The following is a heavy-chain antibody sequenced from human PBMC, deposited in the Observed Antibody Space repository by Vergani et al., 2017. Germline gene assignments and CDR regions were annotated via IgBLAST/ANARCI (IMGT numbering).Heavy chain of an antibody. Sequence: QVTLKESGPVLVKPTETPTLTCTVSGFSLSNARMGVSWLRQPPGKALEWLAHIFSNDEKSYSTSLKSRLTISKDTPKSQVVLTMTNMDPVDTATYYCAREPEGYSYGLSSWGQGTLVTVSS. J-gene: IGHJ5*02. CDR1: GFSLSNARMG. CDR3: AREPEGYSYGLSS. V-gene: IGHV2-26*01. D-gene: IGHD5-18*01. CDR2: IFSNDEK.